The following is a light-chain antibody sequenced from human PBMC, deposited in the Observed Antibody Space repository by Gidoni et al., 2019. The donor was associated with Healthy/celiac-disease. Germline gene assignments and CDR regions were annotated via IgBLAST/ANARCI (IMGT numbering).Light chain of an antibody. V-gene: IGLV1-44*01. J-gene: IGLJ2*01. CDR2: SNN. CDR3: AAWDDSLKGV. Sequence: SVLNQPPAASGTPGTRVTISCSGSRANLGRNTVNWYHQLPGTAPKLLLYSNNQRPSGVPDRFSGSKSGTSASLAISGLQSEDEADYYCAAWDDSLKGVFGGGTKLTVL. CDR1: RANLGRNT.